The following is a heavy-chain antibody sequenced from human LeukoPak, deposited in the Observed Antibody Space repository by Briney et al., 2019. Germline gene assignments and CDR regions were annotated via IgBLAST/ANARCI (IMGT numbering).Heavy chain of an antibody. CDR1: GYTFTSYD. J-gene: IGHJ4*02. CDR3: ARVQSGSGSYGVWDY. V-gene: IGHV1-8*01. D-gene: IGHD3-10*01. Sequence: ASVKVSCKASGYTFTSYDINWVRQATGRGLEWMAWMNPNSGNTGYAQKLQGRVTMTTDTSTSTAYMELRSLRSDDTAVYYCARVQSGSGSYGVWDYWGQGTLVTVSS. CDR2: MNPNSGNT.